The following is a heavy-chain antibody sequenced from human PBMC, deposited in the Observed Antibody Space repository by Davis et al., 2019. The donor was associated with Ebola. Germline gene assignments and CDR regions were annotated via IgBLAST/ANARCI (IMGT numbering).Heavy chain of an antibody. Sequence: ASVKVSCKASGYSFSTYGLNWVRQAPGQGLEWVGWISGYNGNTNYAQKFQSRVTMTTDTSTSAAYMELRTLGSEDTAVYYCAREPQPLGGSCYSLGCYFDFWGQGTLVTVSS. V-gene: IGHV1-18*01. J-gene: IGHJ4*02. CDR3: AREPQPLGGSCYSLGCYFDF. CDR2: ISGYNGNT. D-gene: IGHD2-15*01. CDR1: GYSFSTYG.